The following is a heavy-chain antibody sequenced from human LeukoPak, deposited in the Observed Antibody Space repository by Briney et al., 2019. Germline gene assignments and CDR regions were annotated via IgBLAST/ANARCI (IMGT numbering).Heavy chain of an antibody. Sequence: SETLSLTCTVSGGSISSSSYYWGWIRQPPGKGLEWIGSIYYSGSTYYNPSLKSRVTISVDTSKNQFSLKLSSVTAADTAVYYCAANIVGYQGWFDPWGQGTLVTVSS. CDR3: AANIVGYQGWFDP. CDR1: GGSISSSSYY. V-gene: IGHV4-39*07. D-gene: IGHD6-13*01. J-gene: IGHJ5*02. CDR2: IYYSGST.